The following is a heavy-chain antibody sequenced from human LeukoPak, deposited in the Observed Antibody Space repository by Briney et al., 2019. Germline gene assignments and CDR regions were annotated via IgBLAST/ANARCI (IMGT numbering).Heavy chain of an antibody. V-gene: IGHV3-23*01. CDR1: GYSISSGYY. CDR3: ARILDSAWGELGY. J-gene: IGHJ4*02. D-gene: IGHD6-19*01. CDR2: ISGSGGST. Sequence: ETLSLTCTVSGYSISSGYYWGWIRQPPGKGLEWASAISGSGGSTYYADSVKGRFTISRDNSKNTLYLQMNSLRAEDTAVYYCARILDSAWGELGYWGQGTLVTVSS.